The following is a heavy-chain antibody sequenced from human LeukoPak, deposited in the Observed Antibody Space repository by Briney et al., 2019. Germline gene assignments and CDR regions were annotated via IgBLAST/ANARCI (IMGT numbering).Heavy chain of an antibody. CDR2: ISSSSSYI. CDR3: ARDPPEDQVVVAATRDY. CDR1: GFTFSSYS. V-gene: IGHV3-21*01. Sequence: GGSLRLSCAASGFTFSSYSMNWVRQAPGKGLEWVSSISSSSSYIYYADSGKGRFTISRDNAKNSLYLQMNSLRAEDTAVYYCARDPPEDQVVVAATRDYWGQGTLVTVSS. J-gene: IGHJ4*02. D-gene: IGHD2-15*01.